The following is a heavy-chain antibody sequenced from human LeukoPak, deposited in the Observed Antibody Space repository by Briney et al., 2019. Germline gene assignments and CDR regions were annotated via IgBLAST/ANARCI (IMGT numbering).Heavy chain of an antibody. V-gene: IGHV1-2*02. CDR3: ARADITRDGYNSAFDI. CDR1: GYTFTGYY. Sequence: ASVKVSCKASGYTFTGYYMHWVRQAPGQGLEWMGWINPNSGGTNYAQKFQGRVTMTRDTSISTAYMELSRLRSDDTAVYYCARADITRDGYNSAFDIWGQGTMVTVSS. CDR2: INPNSGGT. J-gene: IGHJ3*02. D-gene: IGHD5-24*01.